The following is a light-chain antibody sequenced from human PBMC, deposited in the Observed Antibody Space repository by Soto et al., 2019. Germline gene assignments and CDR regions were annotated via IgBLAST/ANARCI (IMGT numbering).Light chain of an antibody. CDR2: EVN. CDR3: TSYAAGKNVV. V-gene: IGLV2-8*01. CDR1: SSDVGNYNY. J-gene: IGLJ2*01. Sequence: QSALTQPPSASGSPGQSVTISCTGTSSDVGNYNYVSWYQQYPGKAPKLMIYEVNKRPSGVPDRFSDSKSGNTASLTVSGLQAEDEADYYCTSYAAGKNVVFGGGTKLTVL.